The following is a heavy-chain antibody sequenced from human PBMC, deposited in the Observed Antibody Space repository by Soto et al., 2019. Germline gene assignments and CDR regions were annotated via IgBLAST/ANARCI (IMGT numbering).Heavy chain of an antibody. D-gene: IGHD4-17*01. CDR1: GFTFSSYA. Sequence: EVQLLESGGGLVQPGGYLRLSCAASGFTFSSYAMSWVRQAPGKGLEWVSAISGSGGSTYYADSVKGRFTISRDNSKNTLYLQMNSLRAEDTAVYYCARDNDYSRGFDYWGQGTLVTVSS. CDR3: ARDNDYSRGFDY. V-gene: IGHV3-23*01. J-gene: IGHJ4*02. CDR2: ISGSGGST.